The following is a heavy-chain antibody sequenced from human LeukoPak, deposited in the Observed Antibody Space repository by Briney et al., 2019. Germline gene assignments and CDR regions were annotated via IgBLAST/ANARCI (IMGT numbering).Heavy chain of an antibody. CDR2: ISWNSGSI. V-gene: IGHV3-9*01. D-gene: IGHD3-22*01. CDR1: GFTFDDYA. Sequence: GRSLRLSCAASGFTFDDYAMHWVRQAPGKGLEWVSGISWNSGSIGYADSVKGRFTISRDNAKNSLYLQMNSLRAEDTALYYCASSYDSSGYYYVYWGQGTLVTVSS. J-gene: IGHJ4*02. CDR3: ASSYDSSGYYYVY.